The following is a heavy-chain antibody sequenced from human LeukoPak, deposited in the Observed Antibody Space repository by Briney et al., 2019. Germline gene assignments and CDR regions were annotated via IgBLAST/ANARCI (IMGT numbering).Heavy chain of an antibody. Sequence: MPSETLSLTCAVSGDSISSGGYSWSWIRQTPGKGLEWIAYIHDSGSTNYNPSLKSRVTISVDTSKNQFSLKLSSVTAADTAVYYCASRCSGGSCYFLDIWGQGTMVTVSS. CDR1: GDSISSGGYS. V-gene: IGHV4-61*08. CDR2: IHDSGST. CDR3: ASRCSGGSCYFLDI. D-gene: IGHD2-15*01. J-gene: IGHJ3*02.